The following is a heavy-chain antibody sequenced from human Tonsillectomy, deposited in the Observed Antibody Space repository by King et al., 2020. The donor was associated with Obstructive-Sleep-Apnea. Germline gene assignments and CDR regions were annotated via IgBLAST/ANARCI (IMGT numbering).Heavy chain of an antibody. J-gene: IGHJ6*02. D-gene: IGHD5-18*01. CDR1: GFTFSSYW. CDR3: AREGETALFMDV. Sequence: VQLVESGGGSVHPGGSLRLSCAASGFTFSSYWMHWVRQAPGKGLVWVSRINSDGSSTSYADSVKGRFTISRDNAKNTLYLQMNSLRVEDTAVYYCAREGETALFMDVWGQGTTVTVSS. CDR2: INSDGSST. V-gene: IGHV3-74*01.